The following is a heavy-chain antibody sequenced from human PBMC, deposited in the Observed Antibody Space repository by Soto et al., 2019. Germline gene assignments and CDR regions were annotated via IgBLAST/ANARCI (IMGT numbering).Heavy chain of an antibody. D-gene: IGHD5-12*01. CDR2: IKDDGTEK. CDR3: ARDSGWLQLGY. CDR1: GFTFSDFW. V-gene: IGHV3-7*05. Sequence: GGSLRLSCAASGFTFSDFWMTWVRQAPGKGLEWVAIIKDDGTEKHYVDSVKGRFTVSRDNAKNSLFLEMNSLRAEDTAVYYCARDSGWLQLGYWGPGSLVTVSS. J-gene: IGHJ4*02.